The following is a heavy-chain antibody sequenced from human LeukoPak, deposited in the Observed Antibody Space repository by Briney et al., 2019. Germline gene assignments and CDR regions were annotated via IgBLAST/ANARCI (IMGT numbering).Heavy chain of an antibody. D-gene: IGHD3-10*01. Sequence: SVTVSCKASGYTFTNYGITWVRPAPGQGLEWMGWISPYNGNTKYAQKFQGRVTMTPYTSTSTAYMELRSLGSDDTAVYYCATDRSVTSGTYYIPSIWFDPWGQGALGSASS. V-gene: IGHV1-18*01. CDR2: ISPYNGNT. J-gene: IGHJ5*02. CDR1: GYTFTNYG. CDR3: ATDRSVTSGTYYIPSIWFDP.